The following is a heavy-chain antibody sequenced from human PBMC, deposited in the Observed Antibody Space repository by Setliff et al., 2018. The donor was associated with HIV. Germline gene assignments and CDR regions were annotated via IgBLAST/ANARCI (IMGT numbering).Heavy chain of an antibody. V-gene: IGHV5-51*01. J-gene: IGHJ3*02. CDR1: GYSFTSYW. D-gene: IGHD6-13*01. Sequence: GESLKISCKGSGYSFTSYWNGWVRQMPGKGLEWMRIIYPGDSDTRYSPSFQGQVTISADKSISTAYLQWSSLKASDTAMYYCARRTIAAAGTSAFDIWGQGTMVTV. CDR2: IYPGDSDT. CDR3: ARRTIAAAGTSAFDI.